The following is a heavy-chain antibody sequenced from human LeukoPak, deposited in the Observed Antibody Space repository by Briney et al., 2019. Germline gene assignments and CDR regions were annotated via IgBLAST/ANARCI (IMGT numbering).Heavy chain of an antibody. D-gene: IGHD5-24*01. J-gene: IGHJ4*02. Sequence: PSETLSLTCTVPGGSISSYYWSWIRQPPGKGLEWIGYIYYSGSTNYNPSLKSRVTISVDTSKNQFSLKLSSVTAADTAVYYCARGSGGRYDGYIIDYWGQGALVTVSS. CDR3: ARGSGGRYDGYIIDY. CDR1: GGSISSYY. V-gene: IGHV4-59*01. CDR2: IYYSGST.